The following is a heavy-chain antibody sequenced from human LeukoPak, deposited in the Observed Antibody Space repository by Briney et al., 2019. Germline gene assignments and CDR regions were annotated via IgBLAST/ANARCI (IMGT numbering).Heavy chain of an antibody. CDR1: GYTFTSYY. V-gene: IGHV1-46*01. D-gene: IGHD2-8*01. J-gene: IGHJ4*02. CDR2: INPSGGST. CDR3: ARVSNTQGIDY. Sequence: GASVKVSCKASGYTFTSYYMHWVRQAPGQGLEWMGIINPSGGSTSYAQKFQARVTMTRDTSTSTVYMELSSLRSEDTAVYYCARVSNTQGIDYWGQGTLVTVSS.